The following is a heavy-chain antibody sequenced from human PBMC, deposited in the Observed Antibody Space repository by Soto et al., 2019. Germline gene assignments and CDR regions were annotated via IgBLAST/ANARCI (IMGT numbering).Heavy chain of an antibody. D-gene: IGHD3-16*01. CDR2: IDSSGEK. CDR1: GLSITDSEMG. J-gene: IGHJ5*02. Sequence: QVTLKESGPVLVKPTETLTLRCTVSGLSITDSEMGVSWIRQPPGKALEWLAHIDSSGEKSDRTFLKSRLTISKHTSKRQIVLIMTNMDPADTATYYCARRHLAVAVSPWFDPWGQGILVTVSS. V-gene: IGHV2-26*01. CDR3: ARRHLAVAVSPWFDP.